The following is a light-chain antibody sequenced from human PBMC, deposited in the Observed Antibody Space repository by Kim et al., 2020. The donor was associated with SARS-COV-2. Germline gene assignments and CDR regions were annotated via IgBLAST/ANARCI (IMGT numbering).Light chain of an antibody. CDR2: DTN. V-gene: IGLV7-46*01. Sequence: QAVVTQEPSLTVSPEGTVTLTCGSNTGPVTSNQWPYWVQQKPGQVPRTLIYDTNNKHSWTPARFSGSLFGGKAALTLSGAQPDDEADYYCSLNYAGGRMFGGGTQLTVL. CDR3: SLNYAGGRM. J-gene: IGLJ3*02. CDR1: TGPVTSNQW.